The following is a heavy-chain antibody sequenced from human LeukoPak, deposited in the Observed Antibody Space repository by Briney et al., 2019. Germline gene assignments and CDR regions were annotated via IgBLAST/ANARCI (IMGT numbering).Heavy chain of an antibody. CDR2: IVDGSGNT. V-gene: IGHV1-58*02. CDR3: AADWVAAAGALRYYYYMDV. Sequence: SVQVSCKASGFTFTSSAMQWVRQARGQRLEWIGWIVDGSGNTNYAQKFQERVTITRDMSTSTDYMELNSLRSEDTAVYYCAADWVAAAGALRYYYYMDVWGKGTTVAVSS. J-gene: IGHJ6*03. CDR1: GFTFTSSA. D-gene: IGHD6-13*01.